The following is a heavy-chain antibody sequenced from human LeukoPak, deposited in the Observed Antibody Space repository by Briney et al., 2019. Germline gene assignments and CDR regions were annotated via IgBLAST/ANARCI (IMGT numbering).Heavy chain of an antibody. J-gene: IGHJ4*02. CDR2: ISYDGSNK. CDR1: GFTFSSYA. D-gene: IGHD5-12*01. V-gene: IGHV3-30*04. CDR3: AKIKGERGYSGYDYPRFDY. Sequence: PGGSLRLSCAASGFTFSSYAMHWVRQAPGKGLEWVAVISYDGSNKYYADSVKGRFTISRDNSKNTLYLQMNSLRAEDTAVYYCAKIKGERGYSGYDYPRFDYWGQGTLVTVSS.